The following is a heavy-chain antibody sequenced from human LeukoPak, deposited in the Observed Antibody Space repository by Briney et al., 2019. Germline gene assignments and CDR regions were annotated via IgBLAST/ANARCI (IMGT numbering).Heavy chain of an antibody. CDR2: IYYSGST. J-gene: IGHJ3*02. Sequence: SETLSLTCTVSGGSISSGGYYWSWIRQHPGKGLEWIGYIYYSGSTYYNPSLKSRVTISVDTSKNQFSLKLSSVTAADTAVYYCASDSSLLRAFDIWGQGTMVTVSS. D-gene: IGHD2-2*01. CDR3: ASDSSLLRAFDI. V-gene: IGHV4-31*03. CDR1: GGSISSGGYY.